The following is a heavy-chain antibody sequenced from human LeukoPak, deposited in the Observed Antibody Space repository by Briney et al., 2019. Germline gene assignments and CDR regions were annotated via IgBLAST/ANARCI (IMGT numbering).Heavy chain of an antibody. Sequence: GGSLRLSCAASGFTFSSYAMSWVRQAPGKGLEWVSAISGSGGSTYYADSVKGRFTISRDNSKNTLYLQMNSLRAEDTAVYYCAKVSAEFWSGYYTLFDYWGQGTLVTVSS. V-gene: IGHV3-23*01. J-gene: IGHJ4*02. CDR1: GFTFSSYA. D-gene: IGHD3-3*01. CDR3: AKVSAEFWSGYYTLFDY. CDR2: ISGSGGST.